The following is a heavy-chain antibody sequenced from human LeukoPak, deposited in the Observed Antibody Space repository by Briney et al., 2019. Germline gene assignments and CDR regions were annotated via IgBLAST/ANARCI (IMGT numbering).Heavy chain of an antibody. D-gene: IGHD5-18*01. Sequence: SETLSLTCTVSGGSISSSSYYWGWIRQPPGKGLEWIGSIYYSGSTYYNPSLKSRVTISVDTSKNQFSLKLSSVTAADTAVYYCARSREWIQLWPYWGQGTLVTVSS. CDR1: GGSISSSSYY. J-gene: IGHJ4*02. V-gene: IGHV4-39*07. CDR3: ARSREWIQLWPY. CDR2: IYYSGST.